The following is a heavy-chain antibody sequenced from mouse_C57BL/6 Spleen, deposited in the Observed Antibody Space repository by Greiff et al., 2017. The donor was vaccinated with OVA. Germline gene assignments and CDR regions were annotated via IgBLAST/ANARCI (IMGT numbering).Heavy chain of an antibody. V-gene: IGHV5-17*01. CDR1: GFTFSDYG. Sequence: EVQLVESGGGLVKPGGSLKLSCAASGFTFSDYGMHWVRQAPEQGLEWVAYISSGSSTTYYADTVKGRFTISRDNAKNTLFLQMTSLRSEDTAMYYCARGSVTGSFAYWGQGTLVTVAA. CDR2: ISSGSSTT. D-gene: IGHD4-1*01. CDR3: ARGSVTGSFAY. J-gene: IGHJ3*01.